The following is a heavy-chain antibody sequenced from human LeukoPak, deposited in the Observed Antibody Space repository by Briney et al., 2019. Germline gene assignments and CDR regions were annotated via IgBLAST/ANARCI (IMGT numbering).Heavy chain of an antibody. D-gene: IGHD6-6*01. J-gene: IGHJ6*03. CDR2: ISSSSSYI. CDR1: GFTFSSYS. Sequence: GGSLRLSCAASGFTFSSYSMNWVRQAPGKGLEWVSSISSSSSYIYYADSVKGRFTISRDNAKNSLYLQMNSLRAEDTAVYYCARVGAARGLRSYMDVWGKGTTVTVSS. V-gene: IGHV3-21*01. CDR3: ARVGAARGLRSYMDV.